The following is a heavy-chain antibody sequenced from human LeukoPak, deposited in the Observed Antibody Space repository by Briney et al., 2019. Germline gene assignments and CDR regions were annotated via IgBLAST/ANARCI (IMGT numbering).Heavy chain of an antibody. J-gene: IGHJ6*04. CDR1: GFTFSSFG. V-gene: IGHV3-30*02. D-gene: IGHD3-9*01. Sequence: GGSLRLSCAASGFTFSSFGMHWVRQAPGQGLEWVAFILYDGTNKYYADSLKGRFTISRDNAKKSLYLQMNSLRAEDTAVYYCARGVDNHDILTGGMDVWGKGTTVTISS. CDR2: ILYDGTNK. CDR3: ARGVDNHDILTGGMDV.